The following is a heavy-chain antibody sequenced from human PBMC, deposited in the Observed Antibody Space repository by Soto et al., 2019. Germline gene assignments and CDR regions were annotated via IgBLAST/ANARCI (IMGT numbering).Heavy chain of an antibody. J-gene: IGHJ4*02. CDR2: IKSKTDGGTT. V-gene: IGHV3-15*07. D-gene: IGHD3-22*01. Sequence: EVQLVESGGGLVKPGGSLRLSCAASGFTFSNAWMNWVRQAPGKGLEWVGRIKSKTDGGTTDYAAPVKGRFTISRDDSXXXXXXXXXXXKTEDTAVYYCTTDQEHNYDFDNWGQGTLVTVSS. CDR3: TTDQEHNYDFDN. CDR1: GFTFSNAW.